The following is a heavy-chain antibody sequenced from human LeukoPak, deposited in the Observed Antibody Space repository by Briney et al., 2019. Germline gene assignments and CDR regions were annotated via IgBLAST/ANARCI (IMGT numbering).Heavy chain of an antibody. V-gene: IGHV3-23*01. J-gene: IGHJ4*02. CDR3: ANINYELLSSFDY. CDR2: VGDSTGGA. CDR1: GFRFSDDA. D-gene: IGHD2/OR15-2a*01. Sequence: GGSLRLSCAASGFRFSDDAMGWVRQAPGKGIEWVSSVGDSTGGAYYADSVKGRFTISRDNSKNTLYLQMNSLRAEDTAVYYCANINYELLSSFDYWGQGTLVTISS.